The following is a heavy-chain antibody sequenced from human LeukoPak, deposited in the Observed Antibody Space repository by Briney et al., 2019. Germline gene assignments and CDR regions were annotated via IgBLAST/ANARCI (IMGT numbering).Heavy chain of an antibody. J-gene: IGHJ5*02. Sequence: SSVKVSCKASGGTFSSYAISWVRQAPGQGLEWMGRIIPIFGTANYAQKSQGRVTITTDESTSTAYVELSSLRSEDTAVYYCAREVGGNWFDPWGQGTLVTVSS. CDR3: AREVGGNWFDP. D-gene: IGHD2-15*01. V-gene: IGHV1-69*05. CDR2: IIPIFGTA. CDR1: GGTFSSYA.